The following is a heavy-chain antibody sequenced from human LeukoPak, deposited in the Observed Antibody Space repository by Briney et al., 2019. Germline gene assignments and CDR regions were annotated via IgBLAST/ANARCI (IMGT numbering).Heavy chain of an antibody. Sequence: PGGSLRLSCAASGFTFDDYAMHWVRQAPGKGLEWVSGISWNSGSIGYADSVKGRFTISRDNAKNSLYLQMNSLRAEDTALYYCAKGRGFYCGGDCYLDYWGQGTLVTVSS. D-gene: IGHD2-21*02. V-gene: IGHV3-9*01. J-gene: IGHJ4*02. CDR2: ISWNSGSI. CDR1: GFTFDDYA. CDR3: AKGRGFYCGGDCYLDY.